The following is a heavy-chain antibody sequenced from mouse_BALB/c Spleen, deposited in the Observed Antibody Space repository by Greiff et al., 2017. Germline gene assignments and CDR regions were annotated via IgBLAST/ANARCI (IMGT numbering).Heavy chain of an antibody. CDR1: GYTFTSYW. D-gene: IGHD1-1*01. V-gene: IGHV1-7*01. Sequence: QVQLQQSGAELAKPGASVKMSCKASGYTFTSYWMHWVKQRPGQGLEWIGYINPSTGYTEYNQKFKDKATLTADKSSSTAYMQLSSLTSEDSAVYYCARRYYGSSHPFDYWGQGTTLTVSS. CDR3: ARRYYGSSHPFDY. J-gene: IGHJ2*01. CDR2: INPSTGYT.